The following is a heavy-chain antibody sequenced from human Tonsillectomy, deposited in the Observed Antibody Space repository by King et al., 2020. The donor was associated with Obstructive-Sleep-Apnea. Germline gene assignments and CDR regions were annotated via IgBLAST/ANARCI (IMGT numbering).Heavy chain of an antibody. CDR3: ARDDSSGPNWFDP. J-gene: IGHJ5*02. D-gene: IGHD3-22*01. V-gene: IGHV3-30-3*01. CDR1: GFTFSSYA. CDR2: ISYDGSTK. Sequence: VQLVESGGGVVQPGRSLRLSCAASGFTFSSYAMHWVRQAPGKGLEWVAVISYDGSTKYYADSVKGRFTISRDNSKNTLYLQMNSLRAEDTAVYYCARDDSSGPNWFDPWGKGTLVTVSS.